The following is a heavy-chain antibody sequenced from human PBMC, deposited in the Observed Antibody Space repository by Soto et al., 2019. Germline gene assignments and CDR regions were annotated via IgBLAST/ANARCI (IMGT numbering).Heavy chain of an antibody. J-gene: IGHJ4*02. CDR1: GGTFSSYA. Sequence: QVQLVQSGAEVKKPGSSVKVSCKASGGTFSSYAISWVRQDPGQGLEWMGGIIPIFGTANYAQKFQGRVTITADESTSTAYIELSSLRSEDTAVYYCARESRYCSGGSCYFLPGIDYWGQGTLVTVSS. V-gene: IGHV1-69*12. CDR2: IIPIFGTA. D-gene: IGHD2-15*01. CDR3: ARESRYCSGGSCYFLPGIDY.